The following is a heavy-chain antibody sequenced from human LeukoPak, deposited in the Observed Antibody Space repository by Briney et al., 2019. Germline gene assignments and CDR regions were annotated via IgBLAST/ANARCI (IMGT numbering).Heavy chain of an antibody. CDR3: ARYGSYHYDSSGYFGY. J-gene: IGHJ4*02. D-gene: IGHD3-22*01. Sequence: GGSLRLSCAPSGFTFSSYAMTGVRQAPGKALEWFSAFTGSGDSAYYSDSVKGRFTISRDQSKSTVYLQMNSLRAEDTAVYYCARYGSYHYDSSGYFGYWGQGTLVTVSS. CDR2: FTGSGDSA. CDR1: GFTFSSYA. V-gene: IGHV3-23*01.